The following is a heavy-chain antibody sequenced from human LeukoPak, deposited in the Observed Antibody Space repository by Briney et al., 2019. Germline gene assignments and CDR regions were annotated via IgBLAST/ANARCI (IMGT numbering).Heavy chain of an antibody. D-gene: IGHD3-3*01. CDR3: ARDFWGAYRVDFFDF. V-gene: IGHV3-23*01. CDR1: GLTLSSYA. J-gene: IGHJ4*02. CDR2: ISGSGGST. Sequence: GGSLRLSCAASGLTLSSYAMSWVRQAPGKGLEWVSGISGSGGSTYYADSVKGRFTISRDNSKNTLYLQMNSLRAEDTAIYYCARDFWGAYRVDFFDFWGQGILVTVSS.